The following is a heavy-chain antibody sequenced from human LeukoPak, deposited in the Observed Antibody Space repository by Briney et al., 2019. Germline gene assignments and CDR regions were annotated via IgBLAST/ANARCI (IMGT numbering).Heavy chain of an antibody. CDR2: ISGSGGST. Sequence: QPGGSLRLSCAASGFTFSSYAMSWVRQAPGKGLEWVSAISGSGGSTYYADSVKGRFTISRDNSKNTLYLQMNSLRAEDTAVYYCARDPVGGGYYFDYWGQGTLVTVSS. D-gene: IGHD3-22*01. V-gene: IGHV3-23*01. CDR1: GFTFSSYA. CDR3: ARDPVGGGYYFDY. J-gene: IGHJ4*02.